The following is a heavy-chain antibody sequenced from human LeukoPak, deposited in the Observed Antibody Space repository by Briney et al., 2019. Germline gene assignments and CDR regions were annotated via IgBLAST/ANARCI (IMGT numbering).Heavy chain of an antibody. D-gene: IGHD5-12*01. Sequence: SETLSLTCGVYGVSFRGYYWSWIREPPGKAREWIGEFIHSGSITYTPSLKRRVPISLNASKKHFSPKMSFMTAADTAIYYCARGRRSGLSGAVDYWAQETLVPVSS. CDR2: FIHSGSI. V-gene: IGHV4-34*01. CDR1: GVSFRGYY. J-gene: IGHJ4*02. CDR3: ARGRRSGLSGAVDY.